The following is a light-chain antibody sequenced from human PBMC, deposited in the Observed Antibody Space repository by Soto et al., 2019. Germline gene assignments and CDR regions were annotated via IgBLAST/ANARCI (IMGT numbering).Light chain of an antibody. CDR3: QQYGSFHVT. CDR2: GAS. V-gene: IGKV3-20*01. Sequence: EIVLTQSPGTLSLSPGERATLSCRASQSVSSSYLAWYQQKPGQAPRLLIYGASRRATGIPDRFSGSGSGTDFTLTISRLEPEDFAVYYCQQYGSFHVTFGQGTKVEI. CDR1: QSVSSSY. J-gene: IGKJ1*01.